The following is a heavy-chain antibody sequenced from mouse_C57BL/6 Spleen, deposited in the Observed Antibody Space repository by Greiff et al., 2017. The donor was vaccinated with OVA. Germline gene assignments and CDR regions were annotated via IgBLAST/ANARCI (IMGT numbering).Heavy chain of an antibody. CDR2: IYPRSGNT. CDR1: GYTFTSYG. CDR3: ARSDDYDVAWFAY. V-gene: IGHV1-81*01. Sequence: VKLQESGAELARPGASVKLSCKASGYTFTSYGISWVKQRTGQGLEWIGEIYPRSGNTYYNEKFKGKATLIADKSSSTAYMELRSLTSEDSAVYFCARSDDYDVAWFAYWGQGTLVTVSA. D-gene: IGHD2-4*01. J-gene: IGHJ3*01.